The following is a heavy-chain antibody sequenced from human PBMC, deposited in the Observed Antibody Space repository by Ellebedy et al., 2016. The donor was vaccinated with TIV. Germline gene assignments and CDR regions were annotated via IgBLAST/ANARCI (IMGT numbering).Heavy chain of an antibody. D-gene: IGHD3-22*01. Sequence: MPSETLSLTCTVSGGSISSSSYYWGWIRQPPGKGLEWIGSIYYSGSTYYNPSLKSRVTISVDTSKNQFSLKLSSVTAADTAVYYCARHERVESEDYYDSSGYYPGAFDIWGQGTMVTVSS. V-gene: IGHV4-39*01. CDR1: GGSISSSSYY. J-gene: IGHJ3*02. CDR2: IYYSGST. CDR3: ARHERVESEDYYDSSGYYPGAFDI.